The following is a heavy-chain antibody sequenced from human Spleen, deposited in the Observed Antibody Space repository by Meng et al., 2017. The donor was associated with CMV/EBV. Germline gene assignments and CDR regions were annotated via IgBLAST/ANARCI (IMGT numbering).Heavy chain of an antibody. CDR1: GYTFTGHY. Sequence: SCEASGYTFTGHYLHWVRQAPGQGLEWMGWIYPNTGGTNYALKFQGRVTMTRDTSINTVYMELTRLRSDDTAVYYCARDHNWGPDYWGQGTLVTVSS. CDR2: IYPNTGGT. CDR3: ARDHNWGPDY. D-gene: IGHD1-1*01. J-gene: IGHJ4*02. V-gene: IGHV1-2*02.